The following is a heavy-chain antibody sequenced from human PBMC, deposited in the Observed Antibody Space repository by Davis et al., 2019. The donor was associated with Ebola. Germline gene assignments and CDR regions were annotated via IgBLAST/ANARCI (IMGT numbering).Heavy chain of an antibody. CDR3: ARVKQLWYYGMDV. Sequence: SETLSLTCTVSGGSISSYYWSWIRQPPGKGLEWIGYIYYSGSTNYNPSLKSRVTISVDTSKNQFPLKLSSVTAADTAVYYCARVKQLWYYGMDVWGQGTTVTVSS. V-gene: IGHV4-59*01. D-gene: IGHD6-13*01. CDR2: IYYSGST. J-gene: IGHJ6*02. CDR1: GGSISSYY.